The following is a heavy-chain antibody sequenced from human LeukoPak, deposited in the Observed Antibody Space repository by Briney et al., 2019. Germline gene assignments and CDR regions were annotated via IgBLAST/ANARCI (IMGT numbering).Heavy chain of an antibody. D-gene: IGHD3-3*01. J-gene: IGHJ4*02. CDR1: GFTFSSYS. CDR2: ISSSSSYI. CDR3: ARGITIFGVAHY. V-gene: IGHV3-21*01. Sequence: GGSLRLSCAASGFTFSSYSMNWVRQAPGKGLEWVSSISSSSSYIYYADSVKGRFTISRDNAKNSLYLQMNSLRAEDTAVYYCARGITIFGVAHYWGQGTLVTVSS.